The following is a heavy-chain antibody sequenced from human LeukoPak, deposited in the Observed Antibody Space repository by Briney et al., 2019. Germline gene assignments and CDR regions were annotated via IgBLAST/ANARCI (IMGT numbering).Heavy chain of an antibody. CDR2: ISSSSSSTI. V-gene: IGHV3-48*01. D-gene: IGHD2-2*01. J-gene: IGHJ4*02. CDR1: GFTFSSYS. CDR3: ARDPLFPPDIVVVPAVPYFDY. Sequence: PGGSLRLSCAASGFTFSSYSMNWVRQAPGKGLEWVSYISSSSSSTIYYADSVKGRFTISRDNAKNSLYLQMNSLRAEDTAVYYCARDPLFPPDIVVVPAVPYFDYWGQGSLVTVSS.